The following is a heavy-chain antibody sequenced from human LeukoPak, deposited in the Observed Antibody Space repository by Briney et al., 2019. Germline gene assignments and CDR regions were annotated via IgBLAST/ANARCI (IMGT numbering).Heavy chain of an antibody. CDR1: GGSISSGGYY. CDR3: AGGIFEKLDY. CDR2: IYYSGST. J-gene: IGHJ4*02. V-gene: IGHV4-31*03. D-gene: IGHD1-14*01. Sequence: SETLSLTCTVSGGSISSGGYYWSWIRQHPGKGLEWIGYIYYSGSTYYNPSLKSRVTISVDTSRNQFSLKLSSVTAADTAVYYCAGGIFEKLDYWGQGTLVTVSS.